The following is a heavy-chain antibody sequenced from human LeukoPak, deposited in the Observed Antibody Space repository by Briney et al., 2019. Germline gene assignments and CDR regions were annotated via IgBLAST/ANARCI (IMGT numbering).Heavy chain of an antibody. CDR3: AREVEGMNWFDP. D-gene: IGHD2-15*01. Sequence: GASVKVSCKASGYTFTGYYMHWVRQPPGQGLEWMGLINPNSGGTNYAQKFQGRVTMTRDTSISTAYMDLSRLRSDHTAVYYCAREVEGMNWFDPWGQGTLVTVSS. V-gene: IGHV1-2*02. CDR2: INPNSGGT. CDR1: GYTFTGYY. J-gene: IGHJ5*02.